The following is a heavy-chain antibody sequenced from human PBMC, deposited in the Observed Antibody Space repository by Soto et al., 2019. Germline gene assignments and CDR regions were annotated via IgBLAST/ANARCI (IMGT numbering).Heavy chain of an antibody. J-gene: IGHJ6*02. Sequence: GESLKISCKGSGYSFTRYWIGWVRQMPEKGLAWMGIIYPGDSDTRYSPSSQGQVSISADKTISTAYLQWISLTASDTAMYYSARHSPNIPSIAAASMAIYCMHDWGPGTLVTISS. CDR3: ARHSPNIPSIAAASMAIYCMHD. V-gene: IGHV5-51*01. CDR2: IYPGDSDT. D-gene: IGHD6-13*01. CDR1: GYSFTRYW.